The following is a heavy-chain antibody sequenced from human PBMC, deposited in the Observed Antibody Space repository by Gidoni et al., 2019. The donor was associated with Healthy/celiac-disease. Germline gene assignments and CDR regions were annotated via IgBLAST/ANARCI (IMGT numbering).Heavy chain of an antibody. Sequence: QVQLVQSEAEVKKPGASVKVSCKASGYTFTSYAMHWVRQAPGQRREWMGWINAGNGNTKYSQKFQGRVTITRDTSASTAYMELSSLRSEDTAVYYCAIVPKWGPFDYWGQGTLVTVSS. CDR2: INAGNGNT. V-gene: IGHV1-3*01. CDR1: GYTFTSYA. CDR3: AIVPKWGPFDY. D-gene: IGHD2-8*01. J-gene: IGHJ4*02.